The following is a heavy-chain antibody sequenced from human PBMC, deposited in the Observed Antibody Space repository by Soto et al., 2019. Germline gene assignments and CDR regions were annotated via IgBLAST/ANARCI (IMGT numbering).Heavy chain of an antibody. CDR1: GFTFSNAL. V-gene: IGHV3-15*07. CDR2: IKSKTDGGTT. CDR3: TVYSKYYYDSSGYSFDY. D-gene: IGHD3-22*01. J-gene: IGHJ4*02. Sequence: GGSLRLSCAASGFTFSNALMNWVRQAPGKGLEWVGRIKSKTDGGTTDYAAPVKGKFTISRDDSKNTLYLQMNSLKTEDTAVYYCTVYSKYYYDSSGYSFDYWGQGTLVTVSS.